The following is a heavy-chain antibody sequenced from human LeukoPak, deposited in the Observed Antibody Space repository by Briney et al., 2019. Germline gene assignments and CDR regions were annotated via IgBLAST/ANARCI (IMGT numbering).Heavy chain of an antibody. V-gene: IGHV3-23*01. CDR3: AKRGNPAVGHHYLDV. Sequence: GRSLRLSCAASGFTFSSYDMSWVRQAPGKGLEWVSSITLSGGSTFYADSVKGRFTISRDNSNNTLYLQMNSLGAEDTAVYYCAKRGNPAVGHHYLDVWGEGTTVSVSS. CDR2: ITLSGGST. J-gene: IGHJ6*03. CDR1: GFTFSSYD. D-gene: IGHD2-2*01.